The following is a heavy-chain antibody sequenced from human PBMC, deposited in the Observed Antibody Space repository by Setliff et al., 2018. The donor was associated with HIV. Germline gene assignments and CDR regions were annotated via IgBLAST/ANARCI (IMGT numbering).Heavy chain of an antibody. D-gene: IGHD3-22*01. CDR2: ISAYKGNT. CDR1: GYNFLSYG. CDR3: AKADCTSSSCYSPFNA. Sequence: WASVKVSCKAAGYNFLSYGFSWVRQAPGQGFQWMGWISAYKGNTIYAQNLQGRVTMTTDTSTSTVYMELRSLTSDDTAVYYCAKADCTSSSCYSPFNAWGPGTMVTIS. V-gene: IGHV1-18*04. J-gene: IGHJ3*01.